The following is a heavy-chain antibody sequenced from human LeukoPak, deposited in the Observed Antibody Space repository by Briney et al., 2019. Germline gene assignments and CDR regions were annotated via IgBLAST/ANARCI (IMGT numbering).Heavy chain of an antibody. CDR1: GFTFDDYA. J-gene: IGHJ4*02. CDR3: AKDTKWGPTYYFDY. Sequence: PGRSLRLTCAASGFTFDDYAMHWVRQAPGKGLKWVSGISWNSGSIGYADSVKGRFTISRDNAKNSLYLQMNSLRAEDMALYYCAKDTKWGPTYYFDYWGQGTLVTVSS. CDR2: ISWNSGSI. V-gene: IGHV3-9*03. D-gene: IGHD7-27*01.